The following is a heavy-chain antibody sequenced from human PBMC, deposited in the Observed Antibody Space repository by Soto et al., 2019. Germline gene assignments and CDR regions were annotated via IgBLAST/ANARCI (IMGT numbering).Heavy chain of an antibody. D-gene: IGHD2-21*02. CDR2: ISYDGSNK. Sequence: QVQLVESGGGVVQPGRSLRLSCAASGFTFSSYGMHWVRQAPGKGLEWVAVISYDGSNKYYADSVKGRFTISRDNSKNTLYLQMNSLRAEDTAVYYCAKEGGGGNSRLYWYFDLWGRGTLVTVSS. CDR3: AKEGGGGNSRLYWYFDL. J-gene: IGHJ2*01. V-gene: IGHV3-30*18. CDR1: GFTFSSYG.